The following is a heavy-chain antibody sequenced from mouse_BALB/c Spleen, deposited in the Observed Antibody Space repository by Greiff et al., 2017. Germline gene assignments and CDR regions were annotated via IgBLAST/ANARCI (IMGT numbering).Heavy chain of an antibody. CDR3: ARKNGNYLYYFDY. CDR2: INPGSGGT. V-gene: IGHV1-54*01. D-gene: IGHD2-1*01. Sequence: QVQLQQSGAELVRPGTSVKVSCKASGYAFTNYLIEWVKQRPGQGLEWIGVINPGSGGTNYNEKFKGKATLTADKSSSTAYMQLSSLTSDDSAVYFCARKNGNYLYYFDYWGQGTTLTVSS. CDR1: GYAFTNYL. J-gene: IGHJ2*01.